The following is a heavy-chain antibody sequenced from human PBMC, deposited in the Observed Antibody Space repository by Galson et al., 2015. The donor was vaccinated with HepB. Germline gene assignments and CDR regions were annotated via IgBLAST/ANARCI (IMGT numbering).Heavy chain of an antibody. CDR2: IYSGGNT. CDR1: GFTVSSTY. D-gene: IGHD1-26*01. Sequence: SLRLSCAASGFTVSSTYMSWVRQAPGKGLEWVSFIYSGGNTYYADSVRARFTISRDTSKNTLHLQMNSLKVEDTAVYYCARFYSGDYYGPLRGAFDIWGQGTMVTVSS. J-gene: IGHJ3*02. CDR3: ARFYSGDYYGPLRGAFDI. V-gene: IGHV3-66*01.